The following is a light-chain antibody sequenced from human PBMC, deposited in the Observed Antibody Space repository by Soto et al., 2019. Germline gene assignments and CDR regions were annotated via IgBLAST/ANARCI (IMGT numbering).Light chain of an antibody. J-gene: IGKJ5*01. CDR1: QSLLHSNGYNY. CDR3: MQALQTPLT. CDR2: LGS. Sequence: DIVMTQSPLSLPVTPGEPASISCRSSQSLLHSNGYNYLDWYLQKPGQSPQLLIYLGSNRASGVPDRFSDSGSGTDFTLKISRVEAEDVGLYYCMQALQTPLTFVQGTPLEIK. V-gene: IGKV2-28*01.